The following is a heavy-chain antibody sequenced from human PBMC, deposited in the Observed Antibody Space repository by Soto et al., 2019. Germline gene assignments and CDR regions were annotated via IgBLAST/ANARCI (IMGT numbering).Heavy chain of an antibody. V-gene: IGHV1-3*01. D-gene: IGHD3-22*01. Sequence: ASVKVSCKASGYTSTSYAMHWVRQAPGQRLEWMGWINAGNGNTKFSQKFQGRVTITRDTSASTAYMELRGLRSEDTAVYYCAILGTYYFDNSDNYFDFWGQGTLVTVSS. J-gene: IGHJ4*02. CDR2: INAGNGNT. CDR3: AILGTYYFDNSDNYFDF. CDR1: GYTSTSYA.